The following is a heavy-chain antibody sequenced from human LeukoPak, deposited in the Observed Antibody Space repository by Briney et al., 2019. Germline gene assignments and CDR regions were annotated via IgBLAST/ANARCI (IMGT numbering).Heavy chain of an antibody. D-gene: IGHD4-23*01. CDR3: ARRGDGGRSFDY. J-gene: IGHJ4*02. Sequence: GGSLRLSCAASGFIFSDFAMSWVRQAPGKGLEWVSLIYGGGNTYYADSVKGRFTISRDNSKNTLYLQMNSLRAEDMAVYYCARRGDGGRSFDYWGQGTLVTVSS. V-gene: IGHV3-23*03. CDR1: GFIFSDFA. CDR2: IYGGGNT.